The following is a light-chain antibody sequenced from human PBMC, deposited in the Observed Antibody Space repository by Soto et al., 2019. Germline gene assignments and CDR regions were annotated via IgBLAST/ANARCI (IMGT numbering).Light chain of an antibody. CDR2: AAS. CDR1: QGLSSY. J-gene: IGKJ3*01. V-gene: IGKV1-9*01. CDR3: RQLNSYPET. Sequence: DLQLTQSPSFLSAAVGDRVTITCRASQGLSSYLAWYQQKPGKAPKLLIYAASTLQSGVPSRFRGSGSGTEFTLTISSLQPEDFATYYCRQLNSYPETFGPGTKVDIK.